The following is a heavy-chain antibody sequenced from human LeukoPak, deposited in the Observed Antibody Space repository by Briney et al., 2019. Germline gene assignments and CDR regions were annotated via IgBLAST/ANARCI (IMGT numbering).Heavy chain of an antibody. Sequence: SETLSLTCAVYGGSFSGYYWSWIRQPPGKGLEWIGEINHSGSTNYNPSLKSRVTISVDTSKNQFSLKLSSVTAADTAVYYCASEVMGGANSYWFDPWGQGTLVTVSS. CDR2: INHSGST. V-gene: IGHV4-34*01. CDR3: ASEVMGGANSYWFDP. J-gene: IGHJ5*02. CDR1: GGSFSGYY. D-gene: IGHD1-26*01.